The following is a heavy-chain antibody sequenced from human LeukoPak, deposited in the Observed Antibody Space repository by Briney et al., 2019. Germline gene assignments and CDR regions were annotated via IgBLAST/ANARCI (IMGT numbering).Heavy chain of an antibody. Sequence: AGGSLRLSCAASGFTFSSYGMHWVRQAPGKGLEWVAFIRYDGSNKYYADSVKGRFTISRDNSKNTLYLQMNSLRAEDTAVYYCSSDIVVVVAATYDDYWGQGTVVTVSS. CDR2: IRYDGSNK. J-gene: IGHJ4*02. CDR3: SSDIVVVVAATYDDY. D-gene: IGHD2-15*01. CDR1: GFTFSSYG. V-gene: IGHV3-30*02.